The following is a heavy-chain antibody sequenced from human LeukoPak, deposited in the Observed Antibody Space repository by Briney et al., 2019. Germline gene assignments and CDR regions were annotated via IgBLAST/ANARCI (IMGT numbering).Heavy chain of an antibody. V-gene: IGHV3-30*18. CDR1: GFSFSNYG. D-gene: IGHD6-13*01. CDR3: AKNREGYSKLD. J-gene: IGHJ4*02. Sequence: GGSLRLSRVGSGFSFSNYGMHWVRQAPGKGLEWVAVISDDASHKYYADSVKGRFTISRDNSKNTLYLQMDSLRLEDTAVFYCAKNREGYSKLDWGQGTLVTVSS. CDR2: ISDDASHK.